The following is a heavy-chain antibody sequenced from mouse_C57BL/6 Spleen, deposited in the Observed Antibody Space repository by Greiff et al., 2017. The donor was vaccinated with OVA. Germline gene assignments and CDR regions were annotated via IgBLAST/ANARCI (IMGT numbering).Heavy chain of an antibody. CDR1: GYTFTNYW. V-gene: IGHV1-63*01. J-gene: IGHJ4*01. D-gene: IGHD4-1*02. CDR3: AREFPNWDDAMDY. Sequence: QVQLQQSGAELVRPGTSVKMSCKASGYTFTNYWIGWAKQRPGHGLEWIGDIYPGGGYTNYNEKFKGKATLTADKSSSTAYMQFSSLTSEDSAIYYCAREFPNWDDAMDYWGQGTSVTVSS. CDR2: IYPGGGYT.